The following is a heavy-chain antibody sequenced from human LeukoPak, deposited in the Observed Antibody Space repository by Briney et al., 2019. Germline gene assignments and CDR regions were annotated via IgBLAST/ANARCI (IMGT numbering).Heavy chain of an antibody. D-gene: IGHD4-17*01. J-gene: IGHJ4*02. CDR3: ARLRGDRTASLDY. Sequence: PSETLSLTCTVSGDSISGFHWSWIRQAPGKGLECIGYSYYTGKTNYNPSLQSRVTISVVTSKNQFSLTLSSVTAADSAVYYCARLRGDRTASLDYWGQGTLVTVYS. CDR1: GDSISGFH. V-gene: IGHV4-59*08. CDR2: SYYTGKT.